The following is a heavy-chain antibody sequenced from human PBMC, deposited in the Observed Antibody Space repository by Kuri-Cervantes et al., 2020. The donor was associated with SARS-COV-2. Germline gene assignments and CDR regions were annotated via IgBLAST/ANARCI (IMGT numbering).Heavy chain of an antibody. CDR1: GYSISSGYY. Sequence: GSLRLSCAVSGYSISSGYYWGWLRQPPGKGLEWIGSIYHSGSTYYNASLKSRVTISVDTSKNQFSLKLSSVTAADTAVYYCARANSDARLDYWGQGTLVTVSS. CDR2: IYHSGST. J-gene: IGHJ4*02. V-gene: IGHV4-38-2*01. CDR3: ARANSDARLDY. D-gene: IGHD3-16*01.